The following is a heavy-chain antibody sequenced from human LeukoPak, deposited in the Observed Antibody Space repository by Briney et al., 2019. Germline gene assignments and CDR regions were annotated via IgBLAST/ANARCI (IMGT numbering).Heavy chain of an antibody. D-gene: IGHD2-15*01. Sequence: SETLSLTCAVYGGSFSGYYWSWIRQPPGRGLEWIGEINHSGSTNYNPSLKSRVTISVDTPKNQFSLKLSSVTAPHTAVYYCARARTYCSGGSCYLGYFDYWGQGTLATVSS. V-gene: IGHV4-34*01. J-gene: IGHJ4*02. CDR1: GGSFSGYY. CDR3: ARARTYCSGGSCYLGYFDY. CDR2: INHSGST.